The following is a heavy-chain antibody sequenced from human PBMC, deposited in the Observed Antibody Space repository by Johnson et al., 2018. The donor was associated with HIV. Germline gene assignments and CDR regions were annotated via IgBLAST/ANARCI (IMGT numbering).Heavy chain of an antibody. J-gene: IGHJ3*02. CDR3: ARGGDDAFDI. V-gene: IGHV3-11*04. Sequence: RQAPGKGLEWVAFIRYDGSTIYYADSVKGRFTISRDNAKNSLYLQMNSLRAEDTAVYYCARGGDDAFDIWGQGTMVTVSS. CDR2: IRYDGSTI. D-gene: IGHD7-27*01.